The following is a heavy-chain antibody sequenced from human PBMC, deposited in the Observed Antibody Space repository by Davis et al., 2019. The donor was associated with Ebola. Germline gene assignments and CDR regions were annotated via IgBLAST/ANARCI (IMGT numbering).Heavy chain of an antibody. CDR3: ARDGLVGAKYLYYYYGMDV. D-gene: IGHD1-26*01. Sequence: PGGSLRLSCPASGFTFSTYAMNWVRQAPGKGLEWVSYTRHSSNTIYYADSVKGRFTISRDNAKNSLFLQMNNLRDEDTAVYYCARDGLVGAKYLYYYYGMDVWGQGTTVTVSS. V-gene: IGHV3-48*02. J-gene: IGHJ6*02. CDR2: TRHSSNTI. CDR1: GFTFSTYA.